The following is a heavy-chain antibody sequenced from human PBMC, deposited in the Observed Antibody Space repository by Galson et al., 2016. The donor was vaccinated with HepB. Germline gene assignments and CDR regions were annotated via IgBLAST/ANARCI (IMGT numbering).Heavy chain of an antibody. Sequence: SLRLSCAASGFTSSSYWMNWFRQAPGKEMVWVSRINGDGSSTTYADSVKGRFTISRDNAKNTLYLQMSSLRAEDTAVYYCARGHSANSFILDNWGQGTLVTVSS. CDR1: GFTSSSYW. J-gene: IGHJ4*02. CDR3: ARGHSANSFILDN. V-gene: IGHV3-74*01. D-gene: IGHD4/OR15-4a*01. CDR2: INGDGSST.